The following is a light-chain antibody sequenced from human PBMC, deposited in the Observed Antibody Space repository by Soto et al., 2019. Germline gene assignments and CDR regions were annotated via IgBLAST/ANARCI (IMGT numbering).Light chain of an antibody. V-gene: IGKV3-20*01. CDR1: QSIARSY. J-gene: IGKJ5*01. CDR3: QQYYNSPIT. Sequence: EIVLTQSPDTLSLSPGERATLSCRASQSIARSYLAWYQQKPGQAPRLLIFGASSRATGIPDRFSGSGSGTVFTLTITRLEPEDFAVYYCQQYYNSPITFGQGTRLEIK. CDR2: GAS.